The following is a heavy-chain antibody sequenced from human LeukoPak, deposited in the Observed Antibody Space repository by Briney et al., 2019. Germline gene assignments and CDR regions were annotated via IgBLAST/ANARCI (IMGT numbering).Heavy chain of an antibody. J-gene: IGHJ4*02. V-gene: IGHV4-34*01. Sequence: SETLSLTCAVYGGSFSGYYWSWLRQPPGKGLEWIGEINHSGSTNYNPSLKSRVTISVDTSKNQFSLKLSSVTAADTAVYYRARTRGGTRYSSSPPCDYWGQGTLVTVSS. CDR2: INHSGST. CDR1: GGSFSGYY. D-gene: IGHD6-13*01. CDR3: ARTRGGTRYSSSPPCDY.